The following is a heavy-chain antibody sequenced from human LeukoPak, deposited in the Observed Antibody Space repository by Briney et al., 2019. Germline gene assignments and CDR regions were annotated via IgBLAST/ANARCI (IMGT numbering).Heavy chain of an antibody. CDR3: AKSWGYYDSSGYLY. Sequence: GGSLRLSCAASGFTFSSYAMSWVRHPPAKGLEWVSAITGSGGSTYYADSVKGRFTISRDNSKNTLYLQMNSLRAEDTAVYYCAKSWGYYDSSGYLYWGQGTLVTVSS. J-gene: IGHJ4*02. V-gene: IGHV3-23*01. CDR2: ITGSGGST. CDR1: GFTFSSYA. D-gene: IGHD3-22*01.